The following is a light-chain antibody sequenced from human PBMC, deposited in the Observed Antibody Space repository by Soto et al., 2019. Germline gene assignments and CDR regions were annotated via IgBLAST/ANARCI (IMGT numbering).Light chain of an antibody. CDR3: QQRSNWPWT. CDR1: ESISRDY. Sequence: EIVLTQSPGTLSLSPGQRATLSCRASESISRDYLAWYQQRLGQAPRLLIYGASSGATGIPARFSGSGSGTDFTLTISSLEPEDFAVYYCQQRSNWPWTFGQGTKVDIK. J-gene: IGKJ1*01. V-gene: IGKV3-11*01. CDR2: GAS.